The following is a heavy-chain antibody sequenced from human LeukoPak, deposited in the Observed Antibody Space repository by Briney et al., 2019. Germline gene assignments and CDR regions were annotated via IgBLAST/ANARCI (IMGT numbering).Heavy chain of an antibody. J-gene: IGHJ1*01. CDR1: GYTLTELS. Sequence: ASVKVSCKVSGYTLTELSMHWVRQAPGKGLEWMGGFDPEDGETIYAQKFQGRVTMTEDTSTDTAYMELSSLRSEDTAVYYCATGWARYGDPAEYFQHWGQGTLVTVSS. CDR3: ATGWARYGDPAEYFQH. V-gene: IGHV1-24*01. CDR2: FDPEDGET. D-gene: IGHD4-17*01.